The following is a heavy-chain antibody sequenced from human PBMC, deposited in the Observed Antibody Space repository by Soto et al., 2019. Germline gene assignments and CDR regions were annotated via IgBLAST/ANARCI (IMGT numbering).Heavy chain of an antibody. CDR2: IYYSGST. Sequence: SETLSLTCTFSGGSSISGGYYWSWIRKHPGKGLEWIGYIYYSGSTYYNPSLKSRVTISVDTSKNQFSLKLSSVTAADTAVYYCARTPPLLWFGELSPGGYFDYWGQGTLVTVSS. J-gene: IGHJ4*02. CDR1: GGSSISGGYY. CDR3: ARTPPLLWFGELSPGGYFDY. D-gene: IGHD3-10*01. V-gene: IGHV4-31*03.